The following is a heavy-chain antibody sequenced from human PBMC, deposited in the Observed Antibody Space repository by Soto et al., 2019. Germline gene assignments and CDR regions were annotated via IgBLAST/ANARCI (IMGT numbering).Heavy chain of an antibody. CDR3: ASFCTRCTRVGYGMDV. CDR1: GYSFTSYW. J-gene: IGHJ6*02. D-gene: IGHD2-2*01. Sequence: GESLKISCKGSGYSFTSYWIGWVRQMPGKGLEWMGIIYPGDSDTRYSPSFQGQVTISADKSISTAYLQWSSLKASDTAMYYCASFCTRCTRVGYGMDVSGQGTTVTVSS. CDR2: IYPGDSDT. V-gene: IGHV5-51*01.